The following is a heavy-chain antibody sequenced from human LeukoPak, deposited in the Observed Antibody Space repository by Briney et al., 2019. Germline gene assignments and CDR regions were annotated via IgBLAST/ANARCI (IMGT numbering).Heavy chain of an antibody. Sequence: PSQTLSLTCTVSGGSISSGSYYWSWIRQPAGKGLEWIGRIYTSGSTNYNPSLKSRVTISVDTSKNQFSLKLSSVTAADTAVYYCARGHRTYDAFDIWGQGTMVTVSS. J-gene: IGHJ3*02. CDR3: ARGHRTYDAFDI. D-gene: IGHD1-1*01. V-gene: IGHV4-61*02. CDR1: GGSISSGSYY. CDR2: IYTSGST.